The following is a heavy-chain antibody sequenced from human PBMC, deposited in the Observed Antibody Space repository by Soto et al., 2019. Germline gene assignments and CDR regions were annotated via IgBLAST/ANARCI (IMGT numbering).Heavy chain of an antibody. D-gene: IGHD3-3*01. J-gene: IGHJ4*02. V-gene: IGHV2-26*01. CDR3: ARVAKPDFWSDSDRG. Sequence: SGPTLVNPTETLTLTCTVSGISLSNSKMGVSWIRQPPGKALEWLAHIFSTEETSYNASLKSRLTISQDTSKSQVVLNMTNVDPVDTATNYCARVAKPDFWSDSDRGWGQGLLVTVSS. CDR1: GISLSNSKMG. CDR2: IFSTEET.